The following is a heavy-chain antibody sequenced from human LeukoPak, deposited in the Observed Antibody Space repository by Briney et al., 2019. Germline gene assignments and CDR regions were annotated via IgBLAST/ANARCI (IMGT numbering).Heavy chain of an antibody. J-gene: IGHJ3*02. CDR3: AYRKLYSSSWMGAFDI. V-gene: IGHV3-23*01. Sequence: GGSLRLSCAASGFTFSSYAMSWVRQAPGKRLEWVSAISGSGGSTYYADSVKGRFTISRDNSKNTLYLQMNSLRAEDTAVYYCAYRKLYSSSWMGAFDIWGQGTMVTVSS. CDR2: ISGSGGST. D-gene: IGHD6-13*01. CDR1: GFTFSSYA.